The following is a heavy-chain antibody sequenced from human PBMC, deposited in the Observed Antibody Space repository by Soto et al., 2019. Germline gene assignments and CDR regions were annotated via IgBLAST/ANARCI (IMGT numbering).Heavy chain of an antibody. CDR2: ISHTGST. CDR3: ARSGSNEYYGSGSYGY. Sequence: SETLSLTCTVSGGFVSSGSHCWSWIRQPPGKGLEWIAYISHTGSTDYNPSLKSRVTISVDMSKNQFSLRLDSVTAADTAVYYCARSGSNEYYGSGSYGYWGQGTLVTVSS. V-gene: IGHV4-61*01. D-gene: IGHD3-10*01. CDR1: GGFVSSGSHC. J-gene: IGHJ4*02.